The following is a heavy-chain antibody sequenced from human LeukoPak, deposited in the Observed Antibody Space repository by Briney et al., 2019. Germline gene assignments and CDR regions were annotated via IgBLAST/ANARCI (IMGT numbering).Heavy chain of an antibody. J-gene: IGHJ4*02. V-gene: IGHV3-48*01. CDR1: GFTFSSYS. CDR3: ARDRTPYYYDSSGFSPPYY. CDR2: ISSSSSTI. Sequence: AGGSLRLSCAASGFTFSSYSMNWVRQAPGKGLEWVSYISSSSSTIYYADSVKGRFTISRDNAKNSLYLQMNSLRAEDTAVYYCARDRTPYYYDSSGFSPPYYWGQGTLVTVSS. D-gene: IGHD3-22*01.